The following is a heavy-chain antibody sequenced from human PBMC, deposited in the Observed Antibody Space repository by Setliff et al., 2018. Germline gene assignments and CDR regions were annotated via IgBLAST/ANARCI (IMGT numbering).Heavy chain of an antibody. Sequence: PGGSLGLSCAASGFTFSSYWMHWVRQAPGKGLVWVSRINSDGSSTSYADSVKGRFTISRDNAKNTLYLQMNSLRGDDTGVYYCTRGPPRDGYASRLGTFDIWGQGTMVTVSS. J-gene: IGHJ3*02. D-gene: IGHD5-12*01. CDR1: GFTFSSYW. CDR3: TRGPPRDGYASRLGTFDI. CDR2: INSDGSST. V-gene: IGHV3-74*01.